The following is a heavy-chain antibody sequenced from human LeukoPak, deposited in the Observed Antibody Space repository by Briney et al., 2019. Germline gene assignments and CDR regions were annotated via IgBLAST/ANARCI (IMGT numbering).Heavy chain of an antibody. D-gene: IGHD6-13*01. CDR1: GFAYSSYA. J-gene: IGHJ5*02. CDR3: VRESPVAAVGRSWFDP. V-gene: IGHV3-23*01. CDR2: VSGSGGNT. Sequence: GGSLRLSCAASGFAYSSYAMSWVRQAPGEGLEWVSAVSGSGGNTYYADSVKGRFTISRDNTKNTLYLQMNSLRAEDTAVYYCVRESPVAAVGRSWFDPWGQGTLVTVSS.